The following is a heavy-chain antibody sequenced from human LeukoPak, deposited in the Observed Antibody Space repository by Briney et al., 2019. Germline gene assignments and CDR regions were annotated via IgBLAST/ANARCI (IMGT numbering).Heavy chain of an antibody. CDR1: GFTFSSYA. CDR2: ISGGGATT. V-gene: IGHV3-23*01. CDR3: AKSTGYSTTGRDFDT. Sequence: GGSLRLSCAASGFTFSSYAMSWVRQAPGKGLEWVSDISGGGATTFYADSVKGRFTISRDNSKNTLYLQLSSLRAEDTAVYYCAKSTGYSTTGRDFDTWGRGTLVTVSS. J-gene: IGHJ4*02. D-gene: IGHD6-13*01.